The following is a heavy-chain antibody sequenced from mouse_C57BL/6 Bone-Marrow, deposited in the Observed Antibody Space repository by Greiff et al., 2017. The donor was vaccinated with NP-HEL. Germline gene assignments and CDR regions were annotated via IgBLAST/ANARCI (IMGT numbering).Heavy chain of an antibody. Sequence: EVKLVESGGGLVKPGGSLKLSCAASGFTFSSYAMSWVRQTPEKRLEWVATISDGGSYTYYPDNVKGRFTISRDNAKNNLYLQMSHLKSEDTAMYYCARDGDIITTVRYAMDYWGQGTSVTVSS. D-gene: IGHD1-1*01. CDR2: ISDGGSYT. CDR1: GFTFSSYA. CDR3: ARDGDIITTVRYAMDY. V-gene: IGHV5-4*01. J-gene: IGHJ4*01.